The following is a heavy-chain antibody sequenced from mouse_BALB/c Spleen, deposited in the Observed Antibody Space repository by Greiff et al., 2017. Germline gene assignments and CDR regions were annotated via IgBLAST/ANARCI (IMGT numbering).Heavy chain of an antibody. CDR2: IYPGDGDT. CDR1: GYAFSSSW. J-gene: IGHJ4*01. V-gene: IGHV1-82*01. CDR3: ARSGGNYLYAMDY. Sequence: QVQLQQSGPELVKPGASVKISCKASGYAFSSSWMNWVKQRPGQGLEWIGRIYPGDGDTNYNGKFKGKATLTADKSSSTAYMQLSSLTSVDSAVYFCARSGGNYLYAMDYWGQGTSVTVSS. D-gene: IGHD2-1*01.